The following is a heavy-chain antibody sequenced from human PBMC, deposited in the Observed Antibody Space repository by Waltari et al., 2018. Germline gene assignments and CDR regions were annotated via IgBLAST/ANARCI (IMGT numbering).Heavy chain of an antibody. V-gene: IGHV3-21*01. Sequence: EVQLVESGGGLVKPGGSLRLSCAASGFTFSSYSMNWVRKAPGKGLEWVSSISSSSSYIYYADSVKGRFTISRDNAKNSLYLQMNSLRAEDTAVYYCARDIMTTVTLGWFDPWGQGTLVTVSS. D-gene: IGHD4-4*01. CDR3: ARDIMTTVTLGWFDP. J-gene: IGHJ5*02. CDR2: ISSSSSYI. CDR1: GFTFSSYS.